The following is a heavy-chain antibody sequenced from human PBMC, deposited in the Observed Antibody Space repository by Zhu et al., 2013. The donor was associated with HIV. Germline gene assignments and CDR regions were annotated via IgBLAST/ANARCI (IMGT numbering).Heavy chain of an antibody. D-gene: IGHD3-3*01. J-gene: IGHJ4*02. CDR3: ARATRTIFGVVQGLGH. CDR1: GYTFTSYD. CDR2: MNPNSGNT. V-gene: IGHV1-8*01. Sequence: QVQLVQSGAVVKKPGASVEVSCKASGYTFTSYDIHWVRQATGQGLERMGWMNPNSGNTGYEQKFQGRVTMTRHTSINTAYLELSSLTYEDTAVYFCARATRTIFGVVQGLGHWGQGTLVTVSS.